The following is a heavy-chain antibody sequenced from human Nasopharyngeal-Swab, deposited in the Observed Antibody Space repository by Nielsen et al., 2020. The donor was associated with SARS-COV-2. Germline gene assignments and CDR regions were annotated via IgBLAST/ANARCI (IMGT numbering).Heavy chain of an antibody. D-gene: IGHD5-12*01. Sequence: WVRQAPGQGLEWMGGIIPIFGTANYAQKFQGRVTITADESTSTAYMEPSSLRSEDTAVYYCASWVVATRDTNYYYYGMDVWGQGTTVTVSS. CDR3: ASWVVATRDTNYYYYGMDV. V-gene: IGHV1-69*01. CDR2: IIPIFGTA. J-gene: IGHJ6*02.